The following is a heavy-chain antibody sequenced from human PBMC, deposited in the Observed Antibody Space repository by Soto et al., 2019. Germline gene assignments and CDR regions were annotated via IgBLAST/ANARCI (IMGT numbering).Heavy chain of an antibody. D-gene: IGHD1-26*01. CDR3: VRGRAFMSRVAFDI. V-gene: IGHV4-34*02. CDR1: GGSFSDYY. CDR2: LNHSGRT. J-gene: IGHJ3*02. Sequence: QVQLQQRGAGLLKPSETLSLTCAVLGGSFSDYYWTWIRQPPGKGLEWIGELNHSGRTSYNPSLKSRLTLSVDTSTKEFSLNLSSVTAADTAAYHCVRGRAFMSRVAFDIWGQGTMVTVAS.